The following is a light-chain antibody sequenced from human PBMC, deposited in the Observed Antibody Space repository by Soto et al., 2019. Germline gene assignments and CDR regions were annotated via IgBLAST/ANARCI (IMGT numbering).Light chain of an antibody. CDR1: QSISSW. V-gene: IGKV1-5*03. CDR3: QKYNSALT. J-gene: IGKJ4*01. Sequence: DSQVTRSPSALAASVGDRVTITCRASQSISSWLAWYQQKPGKAPKLLIYKASSLESGVPSRFSGSGSGAAFTLTISSLQPEDVATYYCQKYNSALTFGGGTKV. CDR2: KAS.